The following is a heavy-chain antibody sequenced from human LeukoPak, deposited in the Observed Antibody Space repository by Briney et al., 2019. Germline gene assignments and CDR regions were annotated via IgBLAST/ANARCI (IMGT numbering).Heavy chain of an antibody. D-gene: IGHD2-15*01. Sequence: GGSLRLSCAASGFTFSSYSMNWVRQAPGKGLEWVSSISSSSSYIYYADSVKGRFTISRDNAKNSLYLQMNSLRAEDTAVYYRARDRGYCSGGSCYSGAFDIWGQGTVVTVSS. V-gene: IGHV3-21*01. CDR1: GFTFSSYS. CDR3: ARDRGYCSGGSCYSGAFDI. J-gene: IGHJ3*02. CDR2: ISSSSSYI.